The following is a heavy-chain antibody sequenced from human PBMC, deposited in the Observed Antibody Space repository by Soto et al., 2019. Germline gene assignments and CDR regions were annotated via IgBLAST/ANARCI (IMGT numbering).Heavy chain of an antibody. V-gene: IGHV4-59*03. Sequence: PSETLSLTCTVSGGSIRNFYWTWIRQPPGKGLEYLGWVYNSGSSKSNPSLRSRVTTSIDTSRNEFSLKLTSVSAADTAVYYCARSPPSKYSYGPEYFFDYWGQGILVTVSS. CDR2: VYNSGSS. CDR3: ARSPPSKYSYGPEYFFDY. CDR1: GGSIRNFY. J-gene: IGHJ4*02. D-gene: IGHD5-18*01.